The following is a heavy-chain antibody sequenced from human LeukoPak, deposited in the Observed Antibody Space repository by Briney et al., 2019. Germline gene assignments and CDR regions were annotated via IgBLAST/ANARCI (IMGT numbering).Heavy chain of an antibody. CDR3: AKCSGWFVRGKDYYYYYMDV. CDR1: GFTFSSFW. CDR2: IKPDGSDK. J-gene: IGHJ6*03. D-gene: IGHD6-19*01. Sequence: PGGSLRLSCAASGFTFSSFWMTWGRQAPGKGLEWVANIKPDGSDKYYVDSVKGRFTISRDNAKNSPYLQMNSLRAEDTAVYYCAKCSGWFVRGKDYYYYYMDVWGKGTTVTISS. V-gene: IGHV3-7*03.